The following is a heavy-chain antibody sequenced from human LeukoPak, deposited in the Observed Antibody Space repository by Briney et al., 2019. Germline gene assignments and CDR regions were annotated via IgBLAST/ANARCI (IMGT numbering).Heavy chain of an antibody. CDR1: GGSISSHY. Sequence: SQTLSLTCTVSGGSISSHYWTWIRQSPGKGLEWIGYIHYSGSTSYNPSLKNRVTISVDTSKNQFSLKLSSVTAADTAVYYCARDLGGYYNFDYWGQGTLVTVSS. V-gene: IGHV4-59*11. D-gene: IGHD3-3*01. CDR2: IHYSGST. CDR3: ARDLGGYYNFDY. J-gene: IGHJ4*02.